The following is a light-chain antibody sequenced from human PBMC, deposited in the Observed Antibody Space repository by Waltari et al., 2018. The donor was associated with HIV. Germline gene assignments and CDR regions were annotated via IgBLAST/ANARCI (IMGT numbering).Light chain of an antibody. Sequence: QSALTQPASVSGSPGQSITFSCSGSSSDIGAYNFVSWYQQHPGKAPQLIIYEVSNRPSGVSDRFSGSSSGNTASLTISGLRAEDEADYYCSSYTTRNTLLFGGGTRLTVL. CDR3: SSYTTRNTLL. J-gene: IGLJ2*01. CDR2: EVS. V-gene: IGLV2-14*01. CDR1: SSDIGAYNF.